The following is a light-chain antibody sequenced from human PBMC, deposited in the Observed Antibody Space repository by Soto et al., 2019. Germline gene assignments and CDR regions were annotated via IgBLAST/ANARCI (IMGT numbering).Light chain of an antibody. V-gene: IGKV3-15*01. J-gene: IGKJ4*01. CDR3: QEYYDYPPLI. Sequence: EIVMTQSPATLSVSPGERATLSCRASRNINRKLAWYQQKPGQAPRLLISGASTRATGITARFSGSWSGTEFTISISSLQSEDFAVYYCQEYYDYPPLIVGGGTKVEIK. CDR1: RNINRK. CDR2: GAS.